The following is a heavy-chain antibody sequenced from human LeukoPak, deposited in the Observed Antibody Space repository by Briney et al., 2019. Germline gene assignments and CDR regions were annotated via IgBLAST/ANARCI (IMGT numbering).Heavy chain of an antibody. CDR3: ARQYGSGLFILP. Sequence: SETLSLTCTVYGGSISSYYWSWIRQPPGKGLEWIGYMYYSGSTNNNPSLRSRVPISVDTPKNQFSLRLTSVTAPDTAVYNCARQYGSGLFILPGGQGTLVTVSS. J-gene: IGHJ4*02. V-gene: IGHV4-59*08. D-gene: IGHD3/OR15-3a*01. CDR1: GGSISSYY. CDR2: MYYSGST.